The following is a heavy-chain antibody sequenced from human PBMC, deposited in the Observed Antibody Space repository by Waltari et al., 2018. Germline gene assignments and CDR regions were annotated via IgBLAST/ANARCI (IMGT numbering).Heavy chain of an antibody. V-gene: IGHV4-28*01. J-gene: IGHJ5*02. CDR1: GYSIRSSNW. CDR3: ARIVRVTGTWGGFDP. CDR2: SDYSGST. Sequence: QVQLQESGPGLVKPSDTLSLPCAVSGYSIRSSNWWGWIRQPPGKGLEWIGYSDYSGSTDENPALKSRVTMSVDTSKNQFSRKLSSVTAVDTAVYYCARIVRVTGTWGGFDPWGQGTLVTVSS. D-gene: IGHD1-20*01.